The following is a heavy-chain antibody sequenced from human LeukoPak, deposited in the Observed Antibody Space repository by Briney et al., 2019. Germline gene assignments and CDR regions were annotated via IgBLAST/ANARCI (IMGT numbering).Heavy chain of an antibody. Sequence: SETLSLTCTVSGGSTSSYYWSWIRQPPGKGLEWIGYIYYSGSTNYNPSLKSRVTISVDTSKNQFSLKLSSVTAADTAVYYCARSGYYYYGMDVWGQGTTVTVSS. CDR3: ARSGYYYYGMDV. CDR1: GGSTSSYY. J-gene: IGHJ6*02. CDR2: IYYSGST. D-gene: IGHD1-26*01. V-gene: IGHV4-59*08.